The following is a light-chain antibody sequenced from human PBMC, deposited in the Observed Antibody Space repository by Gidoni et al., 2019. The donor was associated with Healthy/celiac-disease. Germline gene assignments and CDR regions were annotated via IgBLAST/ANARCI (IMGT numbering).Light chain of an antibody. V-gene: IGLV2-14*01. CDR3: SSYTSSSTPLFV. CDR2: EVT. CDR1: SSDVGTYNY. Sequence: QSALTQPASVSGSPGQSIPISCTGTSSDVGTYNYVSWYQQHPGKAPKLMIYEVTNRPSGVSNRFSGSKSGNTASLTISGLQAEDEADYYCSSYTSSSTPLFVFGTGTKVTVL. J-gene: IGLJ1*01.